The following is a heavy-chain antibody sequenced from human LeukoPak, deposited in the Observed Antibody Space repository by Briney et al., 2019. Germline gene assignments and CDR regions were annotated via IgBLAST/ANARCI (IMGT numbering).Heavy chain of an antibody. CDR2: INPNSGNT. J-gene: IGHJ1*01. Sequence: VASVKVSCKASGYTFTNYEINWVRQATGQGLEWMGSINPNSGNTGYAQKFQGRVTITRNTSISTVYMELSSLRSEDTAVYYCARGPPTAQYFQHWGQGTLVTVSS. CDR1: GYTFTNYE. CDR3: ARGPPTAQYFQH. V-gene: IGHV1-8*03. D-gene: IGHD1-1*01.